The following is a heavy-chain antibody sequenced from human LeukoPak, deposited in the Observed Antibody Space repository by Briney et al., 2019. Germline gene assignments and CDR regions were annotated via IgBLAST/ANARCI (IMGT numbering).Heavy chain of an antibody. J-gene: IGHJ4*02. V-gene: IGHV1-18*01. Sequence: ASVKVSCKATDYTFTSYGISWVRQAPGQGLEWMGWISAYNGNTNYAQKLQGRVTMTTDTSTSTAYVELRSLRSDDTAVYYCARAKRPYYYDSSGYYFDYWGQGTLVTVSS. CDR3: ARAKRPYYYDSSGYYFDY. CDR1: DYTFTSYG. D-gene: IGHD3-22*01. CDR2: ISAYNGNT.